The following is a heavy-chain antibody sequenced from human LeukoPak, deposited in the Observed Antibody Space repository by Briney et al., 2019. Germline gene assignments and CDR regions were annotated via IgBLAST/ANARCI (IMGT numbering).Heavy chain of an antibody. Sequence: SETLSLTCTVSGGSISSYYWSWIRQPPGKGLEWVGYIYYSGSTNYNPSLKNRVTISVDTSKNQFSLKPSSVTAADTAVYYCAREKYYYGSGSYGLSWLAPWGQGTLVTVSS. CDR2: IYYSGST. CDR3: AREKYYYGSGSYGLSWLAP. J-gene: IGHJ5*02. CDR1: GGSISSYY. V-gene: IGHV4-59*01. D-gene: IGHD3-10*01.